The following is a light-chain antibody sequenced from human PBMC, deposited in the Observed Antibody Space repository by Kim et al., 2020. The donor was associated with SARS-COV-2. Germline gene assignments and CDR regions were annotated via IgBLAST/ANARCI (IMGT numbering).Light chain of an antibody. CDR2: TNS. CDR3: AAWDDSLNGWV. CDR1: NSNIRSNT. V-gene: IGLV1-44*01. Sequence: GKRVTISCSGSNSNIRSNTVNWYQQLPGTAPKLLTYTNSQRPSGVPDRFSGSRSGTSASLAISGLQSEDEADYYCAAWDDSLNGWVFGGGTKVTVL. J-gene: IGLJ3*02.